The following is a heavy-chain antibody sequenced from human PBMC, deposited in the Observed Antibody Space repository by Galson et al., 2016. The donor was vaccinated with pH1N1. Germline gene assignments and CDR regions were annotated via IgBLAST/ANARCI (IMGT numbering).Heavy chain of an antibody. CDR1: GGTFSNSA. D-gene: IGHD3-10*01. Sequence: SVKVSCKASGGTFSNSAVSWVRQAPGQGLEWMGGIIPIFGTTNYAQKIQGRVTITADQITSTSYMELSSLRSEDTAIYYGASPAIVRGVVYYHYGMDVWGQGTTVTVSS. CDR2: IIPIFGTT. CDR3: ASPAIVRGVVYYHYGMDV. V-gene: IGHV1-69*13. J-gene: IGHJ6*02.